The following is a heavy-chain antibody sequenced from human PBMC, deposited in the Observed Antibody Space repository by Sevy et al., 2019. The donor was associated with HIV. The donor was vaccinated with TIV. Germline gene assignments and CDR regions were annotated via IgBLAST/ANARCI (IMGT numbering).Heavy chain of an antibody. J-gene: IGHJ4*02. CDR1: GGSFSGYY. Sequence: SETLSLTCAVYGGSFSGYYWSWIHQPPGKGLDWIGEINHSGSTNYNPSLKSRVTISLDTSKNQFSLKLSSVTAADTAVYYCARATSLATGPNNYYFDYWGQGTLVTVSS. D-gene: IGHD5-12*01. V-gene: IGHV4-34*01. CDR3: ARATSLATGPNNYYFDY. CDR2: INHSGST.